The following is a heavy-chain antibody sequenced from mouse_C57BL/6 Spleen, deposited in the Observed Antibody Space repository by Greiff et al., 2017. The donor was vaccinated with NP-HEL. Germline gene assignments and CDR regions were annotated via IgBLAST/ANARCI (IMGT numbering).Heavy chain of an antibody. CDR2: INPNNGGT. Sequence: VQLQQSGPELVKPGASVKIPCKASGYTFTDYNMDWVKQSHGKSLEWIGDINPNNGGTIYNQKFKGKATLTVDKSSSTAYMELRSLTSEDTAVYYCARPHYYGSSYWFAYWGQGTLVTVSA. D-gene: IGHD1-1*01. J-gene: IGHJ3*01. CDR1: GYTFTDYN. V-gene: IGHV1-18*01. CDR3: ARPHYYGSSYWFAY.